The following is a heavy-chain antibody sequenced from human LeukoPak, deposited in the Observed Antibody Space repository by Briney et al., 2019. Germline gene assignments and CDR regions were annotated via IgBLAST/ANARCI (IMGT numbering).Heavy chain of an antibody. D-gene: IGHD5-18*01. V-gene: IGHV3-48*03. CDR3: ARGIQYLNYFDY. J-gene: IGHJ4*02. Sequence: GGSLRLSCAASGLTFSSYEMNWVRQAPGKGLERVSYSRSSGDARYYADSVKGRFTISRDKAKNSLCLQMNSLRAEDTAVYYCARGIQYLNYFDYWGQGTLVTVSS. CDR1: GLTFSSYE. CDR2: SRSSGDAR.